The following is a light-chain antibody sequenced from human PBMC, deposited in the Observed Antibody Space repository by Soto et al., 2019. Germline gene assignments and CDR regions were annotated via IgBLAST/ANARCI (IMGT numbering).Light chain of an antibody. CDR2: DAS. V-gene: IGKV1-5*01. CDR1: QSLSNR. Sequence: DIQMTQSPSTLSASVGDRVTITCRASQSLSNRLAWYQQKPGKAPKVLIYDASSLESGVPSRFSGSGSGTHFILTISSLQPDDFATYYCHYYSAVWTFCQGNKVEIK. J-gene: IGKJ1*01. CDR3: HYYSAVWT.